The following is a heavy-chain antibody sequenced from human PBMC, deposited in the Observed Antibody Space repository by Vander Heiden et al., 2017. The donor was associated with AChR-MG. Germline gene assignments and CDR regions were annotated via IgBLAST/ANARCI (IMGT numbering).Heavy chain of an antibody. CDR1: GFTFDDYT. V-gene: IGHV3-43*01. CDR3: TKGPGYSSSRFDGFDV. CDR2: ITWDGEIT. J-gene: IGHJ3*01. Sequence: ELRLVESGGVVVQPGGSLRLSCAASGFTFDDYTMNWFRQPPGKGLEWVSLITWDGEITYYADSGKGRFSVSRDNSKNSLYLQMDSLRSEDTALYYCTKGPGYSSSRFDGFDVWGPGTMVTGSS. D-gene: IGHD6-13*01.